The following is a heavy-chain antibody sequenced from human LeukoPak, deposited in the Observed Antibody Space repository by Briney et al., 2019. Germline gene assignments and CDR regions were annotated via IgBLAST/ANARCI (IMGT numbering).Heavy chain of an antibody. V-gene: IGHV4-30-4*08. Sequence: PSQTLSLTCTVSGGSISSGDYYWSWIRQPPGKGLERIGYIYYSGSTYYNPSLKSRVTISVDTSKNQFSLKLSSVTAADTAVYYCARDIGYSYGHDAFDIWGQGTMVTVSS. CDR2: IYYSGST. CDR1: GGSISSGDYY. CDR3: ARDIGYSYGHDAFDI. D-gene: IGHD5-18*01. J-gene: IGHJ3*02.